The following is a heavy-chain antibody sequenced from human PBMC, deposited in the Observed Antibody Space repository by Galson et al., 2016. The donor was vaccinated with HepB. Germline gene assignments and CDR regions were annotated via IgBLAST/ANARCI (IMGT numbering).Heavy chain of an antibody. CDR1: GYIFSDYD. CDR2: ISNLNGDT. Sequence: SVKVSCKASGYIFSDYDITWVRQAPGQGLEWMGWISNLNGDTKFAQNFQDRVTLITDFSTSTAYMDLRSLTSDDTAVYFCARGSRSMIGVPLDYWGQGTPVTVSS. D-gene: IGHD3-22*01. CDR3: ARGSRSMIGVPLDY. J-gene: IGHJ4*02. V-gene: IGHV1-18*01.